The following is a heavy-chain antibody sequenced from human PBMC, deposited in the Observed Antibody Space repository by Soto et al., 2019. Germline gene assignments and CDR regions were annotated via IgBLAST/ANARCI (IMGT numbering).Heavy chain of an antibody. V-gene: IGHV4-59*08. CDR2: IYYSGGT. J-gene: IGHJ4*02. CDR1: GGSISSYY. Sequence: QVQLQESGPGLVKPSETLSLTCTVSGGSISSYYWSWIRQPPGKGLEWIGYIYYSGGTNYNPSLTRRVTISVDTSKNQSSLKLSSVTAADTAGYYCARHHDSWGQGTLVTVSS. CDR3: ARHHDS.